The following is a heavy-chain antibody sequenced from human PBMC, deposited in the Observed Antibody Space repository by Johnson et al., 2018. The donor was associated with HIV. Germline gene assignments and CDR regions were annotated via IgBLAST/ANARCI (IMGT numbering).Heavy chain of an antibody. J-gene: IGHJ3*02. CDR1: GFTVRRHY. D-gene: IGHD6-6*01. CDR3: ARDYDLAARPVAFEI. CDR2: IDTAGRT. V-gene: IGHV3-66*01. Sequence: VQLVESGGGLVRPGGSLRLSCTASGFTVRRHYMSWVRQAPGKGLEWVSVIDTAGRTYDADSVTARFTISRAISKHTLYLQMNSLRAEDTAVYYCARDYDLAARPVAFEIWGQGTMVTVSS.